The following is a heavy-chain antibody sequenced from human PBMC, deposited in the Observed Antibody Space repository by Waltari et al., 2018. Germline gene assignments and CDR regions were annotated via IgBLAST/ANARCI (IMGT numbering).Heavy chain of an antibody. D-gene: IGHD2-2*01. CDR1: GDSISSGSYW. CDR2: VYKSGST. Sequence: QVQLQESGSGLVKPSQTLSLTCSVSGDSISSGSYWWTWLRQYPGKGLEWIGYVYKSGSTYYNPSRKSLVIISVDMSENQFSLRLNSVTAADTAVYYCARVGGIRGYAPVGAFDIWGQGKMVTVSS. CDR3: ARVGGIRGYAPVGAFDI. V-gene: IGHV4-31*01. J-gene: IGHJ3*02.